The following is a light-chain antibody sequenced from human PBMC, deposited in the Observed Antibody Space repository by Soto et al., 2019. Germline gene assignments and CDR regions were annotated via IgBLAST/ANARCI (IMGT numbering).Light chain of an antibody. V-gene: IGKV3-20*01. Sequence: EIVLTQSPGTLSLSPGERATLSCRASQSVSSSYLAWYQQKPGQAPRLLIYGASSRATGIPDRLSGSWSGTDFTLTISRLEPEDFAVYYCQQYGSSPQITFGQGTRLEIK. J-gene: IGKJ5*01. CDR2: GAS. CDR1: QSVSSSY. CDR3: QQYGSSPQIT.